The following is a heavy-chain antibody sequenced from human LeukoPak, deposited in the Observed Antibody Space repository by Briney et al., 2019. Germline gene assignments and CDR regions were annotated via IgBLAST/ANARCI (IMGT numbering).Heavy chain of an antibody. J-gene: IGHJ3*02. D-gene: IGHD2-15*01. CDR3: AADSGRLEGLSGAFDI. V-gene: IGHV3-30-3*01. Sequence: GGSLRLSCATSGFVFNSYPMHWVRQAPGKGLEWVAVISYDGSNKYYADSVKGRFTISRDNSKNTLYLQMNSLRAEDTAVYYCAADSGRLEGLSGAFDIWGQGTMVTVSS. CDR2: ISYDGSNK. CDR1: GFVFNSYP.